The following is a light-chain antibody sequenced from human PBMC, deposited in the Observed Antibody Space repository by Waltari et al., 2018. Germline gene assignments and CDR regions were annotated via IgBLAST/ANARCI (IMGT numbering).Light chain of an antibody. CDR3: QQYKSFPLT. J-gene: IGKJ4*01. CDR1: QIISNW. CDR2: KSS. Sequence: DIQMTQSPSTLSASVGDRVTITCRASQIISNWLAWYQQKPGKAPKVLIYKSSTLESGVPSRFSGSGSGTEFTLTISSLQPDDFATYYCQQYKSFPLTFGGGTKVEIK. V-gene: IGKV1-5*03.